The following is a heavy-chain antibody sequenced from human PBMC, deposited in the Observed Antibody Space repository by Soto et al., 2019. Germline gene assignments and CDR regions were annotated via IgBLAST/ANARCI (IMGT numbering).Heavy chain of an antibody. CDR1: GYTFTGYY. V-gene: IGHV1-2*02. Sequence: APVKVSCKASGYTFTGYYMHWVRQAPGQGLEWMGWINPNSGGTNYAQKFQGRVTMTRDTSISTAYMELSRLRSDDTAVYYCAREGWYHTVPGGMDVWGQGTTVTVS. J-gene: IGHJ6*02. D-gene: IGHD2-15*01. CDR2: INPNSGGT. CDR3: AREGWYHTVPGGMDV.